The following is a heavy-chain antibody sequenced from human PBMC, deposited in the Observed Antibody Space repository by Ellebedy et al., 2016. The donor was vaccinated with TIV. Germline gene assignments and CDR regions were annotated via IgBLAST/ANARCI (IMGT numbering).Heavy chain of an antibody. CDR1: GYTLTELS. J-gene: IGHJ4*02. D-gene: IGHD2-2*02. V-gene: IGHV1-24*01. CDR2: FDPEDGKT. Sequence: AASVKVSCKVSGYTLTELSVHWVRQAPGKGLDWMGGFDPEDGKTIYAQKFQGRVTMTEETSTNTAYMELSSLRSEDTAVYYCATVEVQAAIHFDYWGQGTLVTVSS. CDR3: ATVEVQAAIHFDY.